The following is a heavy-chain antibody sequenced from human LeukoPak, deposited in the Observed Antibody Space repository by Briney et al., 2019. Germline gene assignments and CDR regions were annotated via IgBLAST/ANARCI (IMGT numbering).Heavy chain of an antibody. Sequence: GGSLRLSCAASGFTFSNAWMSWVRQAPGKGLEWVGRIKSKSDGGTTDYAAPVKGRFTISRDDSKNTLYLQMNSLRAKDTAVYYCATSQENNFDYWGQGTLVTVSS. D-gene: IGHD1/OR15-1a*01. CDR3: ATSQENNFDY. CDR2: IKSKSDGGTT. J-gene: IGHJ4*02. V-gene: IGHV3-15*01. CDR1: GFTFSNAW.